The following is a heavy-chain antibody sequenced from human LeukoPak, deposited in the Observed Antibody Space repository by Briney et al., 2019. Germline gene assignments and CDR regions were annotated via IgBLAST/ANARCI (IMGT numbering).Heavy chain of an antibody. Sequence: ASVKVSCKASGYTFTSYGISWVRQAPGQGLGWMGWISAYNGNTNYAQKLQGRVTMTTDTSTSTAYMELSSLRSEDTAVYYCARGPIGYCSGGSCYYYYMDVWGKGTTVTVSS. V-gene: IGHV1-18*01. D-gene: IGHD2-15*01. J-gene: IGHJ6*03. CDR3: ARGPIGYCSGGSCYYYYMDV. CDR2: ISAYNGNT. CDR1: GYTFTSYG.